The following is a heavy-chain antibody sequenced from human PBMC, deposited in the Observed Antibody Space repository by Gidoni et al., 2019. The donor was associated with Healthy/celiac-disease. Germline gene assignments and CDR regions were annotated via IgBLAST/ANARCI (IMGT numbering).Heavy chain of an antibody. J-gene: IGHJ1*01. D-gene: IGHD2-2*01. V-gene: IGHV4-61*02. CDR2: IYTSGST. CDR3: AREIYCSSTSCYGRYFQH. CDR1: GGSIRSGSYY. Sequence: QVQLQESGPGLVKPSQTLSLTCTVSGGSIRSGSYYWSWIRQPAGKGLEWIGRIYTSGSTNYNPSLKSRVTISVDTSKNQFSLKLSSVTAADTAVYYCAREIYCSSTSCYGRYFQHWGQGTLVTVSS.